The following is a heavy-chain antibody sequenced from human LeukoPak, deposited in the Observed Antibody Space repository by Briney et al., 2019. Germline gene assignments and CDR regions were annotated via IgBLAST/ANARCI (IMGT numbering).Heavy chain of an antibody. V-gene: IGHV1-46*01. J-gene: IGHJ3*02. CDR1: GYTFTSYY. CDR3: AKGSTAVAGTDAFDI. CDR2: INPSGGST. Sequence: ASVKVSCKASGYTFTSYYMHWVRQAPGQGLEWRGIINPSGGSTSYAQKFQCRVTMTRDTSTSTVYMELSSLRSEDTAVYYCAKGSTAVAGTDAFDIWGQGTMVTVSS. D-gene: IGHD6-19*01.